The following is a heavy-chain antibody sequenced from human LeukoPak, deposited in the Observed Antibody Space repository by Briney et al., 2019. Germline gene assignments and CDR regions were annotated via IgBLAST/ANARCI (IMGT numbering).Heavy chain of an antibody. V-gene: IGHV4-31*03. D-gene: IGHD4-17*01. Sequence: SETLSLTCTVSGFSISSGGYYWSWIRQHPGKGLEWIGYIYYSGSTYYNPSLKSRVTISVDTSKNQFSLKLSSVTAADRAVYYCARDDGDYAFDYWGQGTLVTVSS. CDR3: ARDDGDYAFDY. CDR1: GFSISSGGYY. CDR2: IYYSGST. J-gene: IGHJ4*02.